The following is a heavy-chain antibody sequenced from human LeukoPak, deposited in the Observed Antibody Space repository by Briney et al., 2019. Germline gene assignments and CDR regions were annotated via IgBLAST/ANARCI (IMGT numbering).Heavy chain of an antibody. CDR2: ISYDGRNK. Sequence: GGSLRLSCAASGFTFNSYGMHWVRQAPGKGLEWVAVISYDGRNKYYADSVKGRFTISRDNSKNTLYLQMNSLRVEDTAVYYCTRRTVRSSFDYWGQGTLVTVSS. D-gene: IGHD3-3*01. V-gene: IGHV3-30*03. J-gene: IGHJ4*02. CDR1: GFTFNSYG. CDR3: TRRTVRSSFDY.